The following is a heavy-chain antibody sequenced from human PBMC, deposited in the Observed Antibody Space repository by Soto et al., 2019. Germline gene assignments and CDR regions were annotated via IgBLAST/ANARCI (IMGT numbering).Heavy chain of an antibody. D-gene: IGHD2-2*02. V-gene: IGHV1-69*13. J-gene: IGHJ4*02. CDR3: ASPYCSSTSCYSGSQFDY. CDR2: IIPIFGTA. CDR1: GGTFSSYA. Sequence: RASVKVSCKASGGTFSSYAISWVRQAPGQGLEWMGGIIPIFGTANYAQKFQGRVTITADESTSTAYMELSSLRSEDTAVYNCASPYCSSTSCYSGSQFDYWGQGTLVTVSS.